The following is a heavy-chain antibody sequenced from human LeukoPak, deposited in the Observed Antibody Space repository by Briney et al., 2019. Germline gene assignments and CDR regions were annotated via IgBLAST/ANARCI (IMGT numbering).Heavy chain of an antibody. J-gene: IGHJ4*02. Sequence: GGSLRLSCAASGFTVSSNDMTWVRQAPGKGLVWVSRINPDGSETDYADSVKGRFTVSRDNAKNTLYLQMNSLRAEDTAVYFCARDLRGNDDYWGQGTLVTVSS. CDR3: ARDLRGNDDY. D-gene: IGHD4-23*01. V-gene: IGHV3-74*01. CDR1: GFTVSSND. CDR2: INPDGSET.